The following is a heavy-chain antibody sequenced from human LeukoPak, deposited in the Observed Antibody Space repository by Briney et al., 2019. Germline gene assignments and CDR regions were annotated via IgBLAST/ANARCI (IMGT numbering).Heavy chain of an antibody. V-gene: IGHV4-39*01. CDR2: IYYSGIT. Sequence: SETLSLTCTVSGGSISSSSYYWGWIRQPPGKGLEWIGSIYYSGITYYNPSLESRVSISVDTSKNQFSLKLGSVTAADTVVYYCARLRYSSGWQPLDYWGQGTQVTVSS. CDR1: GGSISSSSYY. D-gene: IGHD6-19*01. CDR3: ARLRYSSGWQPLDY. J-gene: IGHJ4*02.